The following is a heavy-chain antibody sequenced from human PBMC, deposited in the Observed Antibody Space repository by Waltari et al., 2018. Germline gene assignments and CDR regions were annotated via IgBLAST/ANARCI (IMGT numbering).Heavy chain of an antibody. CDR1: GYSFTSHW. V-gene: IGHV5-10-1*01. CDR3: VRHRTTYPLEIDY. Sequence: EVQLVRSGAEVKKPEESLRISCEGAGYSFTSHWISWVRRMPGKGLEWGGGIDPSDSFRNYGPAFEGHVTISVDQSLRTAYLQWDSLKASDTAIYYCVRHRTTYPLEIDYWGQGTLVTVSS. D-gene: IGHD2-2*01. CDR2: IDPSDSFR. J-gene: IGHJ4*02.